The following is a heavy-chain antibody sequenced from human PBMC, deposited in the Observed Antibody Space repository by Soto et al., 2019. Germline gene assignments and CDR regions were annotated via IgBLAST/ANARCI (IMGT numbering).Heavy chain of an antibody. Sequence: KPSETLSLTCTVSGGSVTSGSYYWSWIRQPPGKGLEWIGYIYYSGSTIYNPSLKSRLTMSVDTSKNQFSLRLTSATAADTAVYYCARGRVVAVQNYYGLDVWGQGTTVTVSS. CDR2: IYYSGST. CDR1: GGSVTSGSYY. CDR3: ARGRVVAVQNYYGLDV. J-gene: IGHJ6*02. V-gene: IGHV4-61*01. D-gene: IGHD2-15*01.